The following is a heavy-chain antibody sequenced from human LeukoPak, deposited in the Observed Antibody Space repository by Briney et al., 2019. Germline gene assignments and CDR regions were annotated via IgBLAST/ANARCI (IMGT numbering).Heavy chain of an antibody. CDR3: TSWGDTTAEYFQR. V-gene: IGHV3-7*01. Sequence: GGSLRLSCVVSGFTFNRCWMNWVRQAPGKGLEWVAHINPDGRDTYYVDSVKGRFTISRHNAQNSMYLQMNSLRVEDTAVYYCTSWGDTTAEYFQRWGQGTLVTVSS. CDR1: GFTFNRCW. CDR2: INPDGRDT. J-gene: IGHJ1*01. D-gene: IGHD2-21*02.